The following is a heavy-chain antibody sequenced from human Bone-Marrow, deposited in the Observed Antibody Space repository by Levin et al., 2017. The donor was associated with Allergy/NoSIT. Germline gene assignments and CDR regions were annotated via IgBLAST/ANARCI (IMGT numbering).Heavy chain of an antibody. CDR2: IVPKSNGGLY. J-gene: IGHJ6*02. D-gene: IGHD3-10*01. CDR3: YGPRSTSEVDV. V-gene: IGHV3-15*07. Sequence: GGSLRLSCAASGFTFSNSYMHWVRQAPGKGLEWVGRIVPKSNGGLYDYAAPGNCTISISRDDSKTTLYLQLSSLKTDETAVYYCYGPRSTSEVDVWGQGTTVTVSS. CDR1: GFTFSNSY.